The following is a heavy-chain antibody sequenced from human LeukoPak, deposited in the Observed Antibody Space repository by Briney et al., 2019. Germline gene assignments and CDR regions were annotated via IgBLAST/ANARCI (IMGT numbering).Heavy chain of an antibody. V-gene: IGHV3-48*04. Sequence: GGSLKLSCAASGFTFSSYAVSWVRQAPGKGLEWVSYISSSSSTIYYADSVKGRFTISRDNAKNSLYLQMNSLRAEDTAVYYCARDRGIQLDLFDYWGQGTLVTVSS. CDR3: ARDRGIQLDLFDY. J-gene: IGHJ4*02. D-gene: IGHD5-18*01. CDR1: GFTFSSYA. CDR2: ISSSSSTI.